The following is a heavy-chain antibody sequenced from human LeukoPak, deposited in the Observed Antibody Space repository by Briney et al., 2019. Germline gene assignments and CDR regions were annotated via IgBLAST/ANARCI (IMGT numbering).Heavy chain of an antibody. Sequence: SETLSLTCSVSGGSITSSSYYWGWTRQPPEKGLEWIGSINYTGGTHYSPSLKSRVTISVDTSKNQFSLKLSSVTAADTAVYYCARGFWDSNYSKLYYYYYYYMDVWGKGTTVTVSS. V-gene: IGHV4-39*01. D-gene: IGHD4-11*01. CDR1: GGSITSSSYY. J-gene: IGHJ6*03. CDR2: INYTGGT. CDR3: ARGFWDSNYSKLYYYYYYYMDV.